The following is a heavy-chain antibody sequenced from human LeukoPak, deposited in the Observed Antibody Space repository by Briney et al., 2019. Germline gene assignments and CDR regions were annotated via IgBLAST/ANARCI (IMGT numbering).Heavy chain of an antibody. Sequence: PGGSLRLSCTASGFTFGDHAMSWVRQAPGKGLEWVAVIWYDGSNKYYADSVKGRFTISRDNSKNTLYLQMNSLRAEDTAVYYCARDGIGTAGFDYWGQGTLVTVSS. CDR2: IWYDGSNK. V-gene: IGHV3-30*07. J-gene: IGHJ4*02. CDR3: ARDGIGTAGFDY. D-gene: IGHD1-1*01. CDR1: GFTFGDHA.